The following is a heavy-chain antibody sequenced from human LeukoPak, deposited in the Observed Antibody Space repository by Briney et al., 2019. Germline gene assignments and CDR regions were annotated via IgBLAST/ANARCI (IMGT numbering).Heavy chain of an antibody. CDR1: GGSFSGYY. CDR2: INHSGST. V-gene: IGHV4-34*01. J-gene: IGHJ4*02. D-gene: IGHD6-13*01. CDR3: ARHDRIIASPIV. Sequence: SETLSLTCAVYGGSFSGYYWSWIRQPPGEGLEWIGEINHSGSTNYNPSLKSRVTISVDTSKNQFSLKLSSVTAADTAVYYCARHDRIIASPIVWGQGTLVTVSS.